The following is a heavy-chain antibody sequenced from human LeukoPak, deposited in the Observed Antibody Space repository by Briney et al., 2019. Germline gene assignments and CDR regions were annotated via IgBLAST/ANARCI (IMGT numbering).Heavy chain of an antibody. Sequence: PGGSLRLSCAASGFTVSSSYMYWVRQAPGKGLEWVSFFYRGDSTYYAESVRGRFTISRDNSKNTLYLLMNSLIPEDTAVYYCAREVVSSPFYFDSWGQGTLVTVSS. CDR3: AREVVSSPFYFDS. V-gene: IGHV3-53*01. D-gene: IGHD2-15*01. CDR1: GFTVSSSY. CDR2: FYRGDST. J-gene: IGHJ4*02.